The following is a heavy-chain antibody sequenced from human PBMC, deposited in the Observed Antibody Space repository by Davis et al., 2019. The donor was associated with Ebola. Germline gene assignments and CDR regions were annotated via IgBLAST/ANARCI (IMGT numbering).Heavy chain of an antibody. J-gene: IGHJ4*02. CDR1: GLTFRSYV. V-gene: IGHV3-23*01. CDR3: AKALYASSYDY. Sequence: GESLKISCAASGLTFRSYVMSWVRQAPGKGLEWVSSINSGGGTNYADSVKGRFTISRDDSKNTLFLQMNSLRAEDTAIYYCAKALYASSYDYWGQGTLVTVSS. D-gene: IGHD6-13*01. CDR2: INSGGGT.